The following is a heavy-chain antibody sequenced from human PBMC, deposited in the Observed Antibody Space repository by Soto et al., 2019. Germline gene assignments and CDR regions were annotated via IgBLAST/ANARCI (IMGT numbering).Heavy chain of an antibody. J-gene: IGHJ4*02. Sequence: QVQLVQSGAEVKKPGSSVKVSCTASGGSLRNSVISWVRQAPAQRLEWMGGVIPILSTANYAQKFQGRVTMTADEATSTAYMDLSSLRPDDTAVYYCARLGHPGHWGPGTLVIVSS. V-gene: IGHV1-69*01. CDR1: GGSLRNSV. CDR3: ARLGHPGH. CDR2: VIPILSTA.